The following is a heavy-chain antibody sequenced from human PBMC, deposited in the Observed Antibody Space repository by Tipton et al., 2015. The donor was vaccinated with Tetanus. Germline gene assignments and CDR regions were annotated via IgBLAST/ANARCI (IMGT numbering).Heavy chain of an antibody. J-gene: IGHJ5*02. CDR1: GWPINSGGYY. Sequence: TLSLTCTVSGWPINSGGYYWSWIRQRPGRGLEWIGYMYHTGTTFSDPALKSRLSMSADTSKNQFSLRLTSLTAADTAIYYCARDAALLRAMDPWGQGILVTVSS. CDR2: MYHTGTT. V-gene: IGHV4-31*03. D-gene: IGHD2-2*01. CDR3: ARDAALLRAMDP.